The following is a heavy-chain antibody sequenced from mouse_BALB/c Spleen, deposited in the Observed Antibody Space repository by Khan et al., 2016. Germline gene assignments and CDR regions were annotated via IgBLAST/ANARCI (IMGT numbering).Heavy chain of an antibody. CDR2: INPGSGGT. J-gene: IGHJ4*01. V-gene: IGHV1-54*01. CDR1: GYAFTNYL. Sequence: VQLQESGAELVRPGTSVKVSCKASGYAFTNYLIEWVKQRPGQGLEWIGVINPGSGGTHYNEKFKGTATLTADKSLSTAYMQLSSQASDDSSFYFCARYDSYYYAIDYWGQGASVTVSS. D-gene: IGHD2-3*01. CDR3: ARYDSYYYAIDY.